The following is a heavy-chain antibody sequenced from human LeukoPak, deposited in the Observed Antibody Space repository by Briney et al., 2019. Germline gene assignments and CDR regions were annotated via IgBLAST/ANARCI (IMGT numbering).Heavy chain of an antibody. J-gene: IGHJ4*02. CDR1: GYSFTRNY. Sequence: ASVKVSCKVSGYSFTRNYIHWARQAPGRGLEWMGMIYPRDGSTSYAQRFQDRVTVTRDTSTSTVHMELSGLRSEDTAVYYCARDQEGFDYWGQGTLVTVSS. V-gene: IGHV1-46*01. CDR2: IYPRDGST. CDR3: ARDQEGFDY.